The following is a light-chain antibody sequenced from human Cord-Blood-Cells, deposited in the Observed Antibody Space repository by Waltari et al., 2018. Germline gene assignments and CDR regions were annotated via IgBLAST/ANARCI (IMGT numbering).Light chain of an antibody. CDR3: QQYNSYSPA. V-gene: IGKV1-5*01. Sequence: DTQMTQTPSTLSASVGDRVTITCRASERISSWLAWYQQKQGKAPKILIYYASSLESGVPSRFSGSGSGTEFTITISSLQPDDFATYYCQQYNSYSPAFGQGTKVEIK. CDR1: ERISSW. J-gene: IGKJ1*01. CDR2: YAS.